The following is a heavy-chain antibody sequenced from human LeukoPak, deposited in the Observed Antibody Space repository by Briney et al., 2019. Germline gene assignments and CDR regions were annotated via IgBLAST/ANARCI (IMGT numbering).Heavy chain of an antibody. V-gene: IGHV3-33*01. J-gene: IGHJ4*02. CDR2: IWYDGSNK. CDR3: ARVMDAAMALDY. CDR1: GFTFSSYG. Sequence: GRSLLLSCAASGFTFSSYGMHWVRQAPGKGLEWVAIIWYDGSNKYYADSVKGRFTISRDNSKNTLYLQMNSLRAEDTAVYYCARVMDAAMALDYWGQGTLVTVSS. D-gene: IGHD5-18*01.